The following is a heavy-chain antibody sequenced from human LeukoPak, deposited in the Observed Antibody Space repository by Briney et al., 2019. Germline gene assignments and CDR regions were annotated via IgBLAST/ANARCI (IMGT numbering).Heavy chain of an antibody. CDR3: ARGRGNYVLPYDY. Sequence: PGGSLRLSCAASGFTFSSYSMNWVRQAPGKGLEWVSYISSSSSTIYYADSVKGRFTISRDNAKNSLYLQMNILRDEDTAVYYCARGRGNYVLPYDYWGQGTLVTVSS. J-gene: IGHJ4*02. CDR2: ISSSSSTI. CDR1: GFTFSSYS. V-gene: IGHV3-48*02. D-gene: IGHD4-11*01.